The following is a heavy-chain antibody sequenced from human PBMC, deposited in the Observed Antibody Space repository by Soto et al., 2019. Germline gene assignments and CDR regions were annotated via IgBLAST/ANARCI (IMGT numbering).Heavy chain of an antibody. CDR1: GFTFSSYG. J-gene: IGHJ4*02. CDR3: ARGGGRYDFDY. Sequence: QVQLVESGGGVVQPGRSLRLSCAASGFTFSSYGMHWVRQAPGKGLEWVAVISYDGSNKYYADSVKGRFTISRDNSKNTLYLQMNSLRADDTAVYYCARGGGRYDFDYWGQGTLVTASS. D-gene: IGHD6-19*01. CDR2: ISYDGSNK. V-gene: IGHV3-30*03.